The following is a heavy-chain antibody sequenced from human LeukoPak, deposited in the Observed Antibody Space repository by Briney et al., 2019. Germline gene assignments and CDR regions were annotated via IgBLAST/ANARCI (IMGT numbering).Heavy chain of an antibody. CDR1: GYTFTNYW. V-gene: IGHV5-51*01. CDR2: IFPGESDI. CDR3: ARVGYDDANWFDP. D-gene: IGHD5-12*01. Sequence: GESLKISCKGSGYTFTNYWIGWVRQMPGKGLEWMGIIFPGESDIRYSSSFKGQVTISADKSINIAYLQWSSLKASDTAIYYCARVGYDDANWFDPWGQGTLVTVSS. J-gene: IGHJ5*02.